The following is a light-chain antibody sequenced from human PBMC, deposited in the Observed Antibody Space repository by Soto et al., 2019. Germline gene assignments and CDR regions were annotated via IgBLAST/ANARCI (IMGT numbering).Light chain of an antibody. CDR3: MQALQTPRT. J-gene: IGKJ1*01. CDR1: QSLLHGNGYNY. CDR2: LGS. V-gene: IGKV2-28*01. Sequence: DIVMTQSPLSLPVTPGEPASISCRSSQSLLHGNGYNYLDWYLQKPGQSPQLLIYLGSNRASGVPDRFSGSGSGTDFTLKISRVEAEDVGVYYCMQALQTPRTFGQGTKVEI.